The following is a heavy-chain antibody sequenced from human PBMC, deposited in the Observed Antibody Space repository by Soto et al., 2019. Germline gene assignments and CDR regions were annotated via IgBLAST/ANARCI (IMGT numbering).Heavy chain of an antibody. V-gene: IGHV3-30*18. D-gene: IGHD1-26*01. CDR1: GFTFSSYG. Sequence: PGGSLRLSCAASGFTFSSYGMHWVRQAPGKGLEWVAVISYDGSNKYYADSVKGRFTISRDNSKNTLYLQMNSLRAEDTAVYYCAKGGYSGSWGWFDPWGQGTLVTVSS. CDR2: ISYDGSNK. J-gene: IGHJ5*02. CDR3: AKGGYSGSWGWFDP.